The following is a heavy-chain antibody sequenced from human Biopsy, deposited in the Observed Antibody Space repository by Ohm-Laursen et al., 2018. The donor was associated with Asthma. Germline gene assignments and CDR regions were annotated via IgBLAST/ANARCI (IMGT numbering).Heavy chain of an antibody. CDR2: LIPVLGTP. V-gene: IGHV1-69*13. D-gene: IGHD5-12*01. J-gene: IGHJ6*02. CDR1: GDSFSNYA. CDR3: ARGYSGSDRIVYYYSGLEV. Sequence: SVKVYCKASGDSFSNYAISWVRQVPGQGLEWMGGLIPVLGTPDHAQMFEGRVTITADESTSTAYMELSSLSSEDTAVYYCARGYSGSDRIVYYYSGLEVWGQGTTVTVSS.